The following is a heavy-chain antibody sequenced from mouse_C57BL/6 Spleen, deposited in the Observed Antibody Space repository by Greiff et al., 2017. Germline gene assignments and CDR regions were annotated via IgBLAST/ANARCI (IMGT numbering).Heavy chain of an antibody. V-gene: IGHV5-15*01. CDR3: ARGLTGTAMDY. Sequence: EVKVVESGGGLVQPGGSLKLSCAASGFTFSDYGMAWVRQAPRKGPEWVAFISNLAYSIYYADTVTGRFTISRENAKNTLYLEMSSLRSEDTAMYYCARGLTGTAMDYWGQGTSVTVSS. J-gene: IGHJ4*01. D-gene: IGHD4-1*01. CDR2: ISNLAYSI. CDR1: GFTFSDYG.